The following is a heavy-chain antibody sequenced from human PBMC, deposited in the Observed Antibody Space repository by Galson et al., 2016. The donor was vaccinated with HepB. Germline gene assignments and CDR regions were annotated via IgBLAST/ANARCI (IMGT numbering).Heavy chain of an antibody. CDR2: INSDGSTT. D-gene: IGHD1-14*01. Sequence: SLRLSCAASGVTFSTYWMHWVRQAPGKGLVWVSRINSDGSTTTYADSVKGRFTISRDNAKNTLYLQMNSLRAEDTAVYYCARGISLSGWGQGTLVTVSS. V-gene: IGHV3-74*01. CDR1: GVTFSTYW. J-gene: IGHJ4*02. CDR3: ARGISLSG.